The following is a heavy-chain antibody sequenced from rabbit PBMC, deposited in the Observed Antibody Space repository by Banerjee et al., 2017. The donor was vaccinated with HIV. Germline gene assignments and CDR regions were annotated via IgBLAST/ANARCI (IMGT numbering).Heavy chain of an antibody. D-gene: IGHD6-1*01. Sequence: QEQLVESGGGLVKPGRSLTLSCKASGFSFSSSDYMCWVRQAPGKGLEWIACIYAGSSGSTYYASWAKGRFTISKTSSTTVTLQITSLTAADTATYFCALAGYPNYGYARYFNLWGPGTLVTVS. CDR1: GFSFSSSDY. CDR3: ALAGYPNYGYARYFNL. CDR2: IYAGSSGST. J-gene: IGHJ4*01. V-gene: IGHV1S45*01.